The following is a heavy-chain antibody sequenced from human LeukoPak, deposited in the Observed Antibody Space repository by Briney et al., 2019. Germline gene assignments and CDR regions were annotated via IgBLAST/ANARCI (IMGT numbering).Heavy chain of an antibody. CDR1: GYTFTGYY. Sequence: GASVKVSCKASGYTFTGYYMHWVRQAPGQGLEWMGWINPNSGGTNYAQKFQGRVTMTRDTSISTAYMELSRLRSDDTAVYYCARGYEEWELLLGAFDTWGQGTMVTVSS. CDR2: INPNSGGT. V-gene: IGHV1-2*02. D-gene: IGHD1-26*01. CDR3: ARGYEEWELLLGAFDT. J-gene: IGHJ3*02.